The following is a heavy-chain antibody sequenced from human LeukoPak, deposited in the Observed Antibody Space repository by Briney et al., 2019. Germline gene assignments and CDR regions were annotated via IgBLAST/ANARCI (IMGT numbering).Heavy chain of an antibody. D-gene: IGHD4-17*01. CDR3: AKYGDYVENWFDP. V-gene: IGHV3-23*01. CDR2: ISGSGGST. J-gene: IGHJ5*02. CDR1: GFTFSSYA. Sequence: PGGSLRLSCAASGFTFSSYAMNWVRQAPGKGLEWVSAISGSGGSTYYADSVKGRFTISRGNSKNTLYLQMNSLRAEDTAVYYCAKYGDYVENWFDPWGQGTLVTVSS.